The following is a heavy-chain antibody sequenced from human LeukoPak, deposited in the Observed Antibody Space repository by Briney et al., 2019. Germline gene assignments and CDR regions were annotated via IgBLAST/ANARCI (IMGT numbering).Heavy chain of an antibody. CDR2: IYYSGST. J-gene: IGHJ4*02. D-gene: IGHD3-22*01. V-gene: IGHV4-59*08. CDR1: GGSISSYY. CDR3: ASSYSSSDQKIDY. Sequence: SETLSLTCTVSGGSISSYYWSWTRQPPGKGLEWIGYIYYSGSTNYNPSLRSRVTISVDTSKNQFSLKVRSLTAADTAVYYCASSYSSSDQKIDYWGQGTLVTVSS.